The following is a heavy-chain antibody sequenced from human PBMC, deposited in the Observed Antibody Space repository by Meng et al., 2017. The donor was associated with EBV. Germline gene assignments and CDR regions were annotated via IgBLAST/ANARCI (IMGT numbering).Heavy chain of an antibody. CDR2: ISSSSSYI. Sequence: VGLGGVGGGLFKHGWSPSISWAPSGFTFSSYRMNWVREDPGKGLEWVSSISSSSSYIYYADSVKGRFTISRDNAKNSLYLQMNSLRAEDTAVYYCARYYLEWALDYWGQGTLVTVSS. V-gene: IGHV3-21*01. J-gene: IGHJ4*02. CDR1: GFTFSSYR. D-gene: IGHD3-3*01. CDR3: ARYYLEWALDY.